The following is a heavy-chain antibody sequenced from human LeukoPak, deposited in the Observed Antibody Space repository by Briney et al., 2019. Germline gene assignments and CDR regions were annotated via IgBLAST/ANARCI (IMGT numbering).Heavy chain of an antibody. CDR1: GFTFSKAW. CDR3: ARDSRQDYYDSSGYLWFAFDI. V-gene: IGHV3-53*01. Sequence: GGSLRLSCAASGFTFSKAWMSWVRQAPGKGLEWVSVIYSGGSTYYADSVKGRFTISRDNSKNTLYLQMNSLRAEDTAVYYCARDSRQDYYDSSGYLWFAFDIWGQGTMVTVSS. D-gene: IGHD3-22*01. J-gene: IGHJ3*02. CDR2: IYSGGST.